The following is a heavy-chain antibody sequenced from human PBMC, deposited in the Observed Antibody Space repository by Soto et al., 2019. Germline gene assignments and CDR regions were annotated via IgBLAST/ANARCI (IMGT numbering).Heavy chain of an antibody. V-gene: IGHV3-7*01. Sequence: GGSLRLSCAASGFTFSRYWMNWVRQAPGRGLEWVANIKYDGTDRNYVDSVRGRFTISRDNAKNSLYLQMNSLRAEDTAVYFCARDDTPMISGMDSFDVWGQGTMVTVSS. J-gene: IGHJ3*01. CDR3: ARDDTPMISGMDSFDV. CDR2: IKYDGTDR. CDR1: GFTFSRYW. D-gene: IGHD1-26*01.